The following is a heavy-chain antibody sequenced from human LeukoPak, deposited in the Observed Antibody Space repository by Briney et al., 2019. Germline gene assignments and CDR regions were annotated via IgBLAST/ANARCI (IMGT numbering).Heavy chain of an antibody. CDR2: IYPGDSDT. Sequence: GESLKISCKGSGYSFSDYWIGWVRQMPGKGLEWMGKIYPGDSDTTYSPSFQGQVSISADRSISTAYLQWSSLKASDTAMYYCARSGRYTMYFYGMDVWGQGTTVTVSS. CDR3: ARSGRYTMYFYGMDV. J-gene: IGHJ6*02. D-gene: IGHD1-26*01. CDR1: GYSFSDYW. V-gene: IGHV5-51*01.